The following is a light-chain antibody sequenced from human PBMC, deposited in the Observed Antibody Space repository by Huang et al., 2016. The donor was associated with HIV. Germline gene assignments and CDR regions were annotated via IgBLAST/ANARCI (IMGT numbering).Light chain of an antibody. CDR1: QRVSSY. CDR3: QQRSNWPLT. J-gene: IGKJ3*01. Sequence: EILLTQSPDTLSLSPGERATPSCRASQRVSSYLAWYQQKPGQAPRLLLYDASNRATGIPARFSGSGSGTDFTLTISSLEPEDFAVYYCQQRSNWPLTFGPGTKVDIK. CDR2: DAS. V-gene: IGKV3-11*01.